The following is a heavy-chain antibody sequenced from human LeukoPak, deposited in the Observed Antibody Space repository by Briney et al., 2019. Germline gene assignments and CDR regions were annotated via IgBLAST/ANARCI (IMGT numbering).Heavy chain of an antibody. CDR3: AKDANPRDPDCDILTGSFDP. D-gene: IGHD3-9*01. J-gene: IGHJ5*02. CDR1: GFTFDDYA. CDR2: ISWNSGSI. Sequence: GGSLRLSCAASGFTFDDYAMHWVRQAPGKGLEWVSGISWNSGSIGYADSVKGRFTISRDNAKNSLYLQMNSLRAEDTALYYCAKDANPRDPDCDILTGSFDPWGQGTLVTVSS. V-gene: IGHV3-9*01.